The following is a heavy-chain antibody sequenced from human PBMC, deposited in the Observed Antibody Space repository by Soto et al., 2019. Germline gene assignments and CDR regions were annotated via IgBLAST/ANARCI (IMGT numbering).Heavy chain of an antibody. Sequence: GASVKVSCKASGYIFTSYYIHWVRQAPGQGLEWMGVINPSGGSTTYALKFHGRVTMTRDTSTSTVYMELSSLRSEDTAVYYCARGGDYGVYQVDYWGQGTVVTVSS. CDR3: ARGGDYGVYQVDY. J-gene: IGHJ4*02. CDR1: GYIFTSYY. D-gene: IGHD4-17*01. V-gene: IGHV1-46*01. CDR2: INPSGGST.